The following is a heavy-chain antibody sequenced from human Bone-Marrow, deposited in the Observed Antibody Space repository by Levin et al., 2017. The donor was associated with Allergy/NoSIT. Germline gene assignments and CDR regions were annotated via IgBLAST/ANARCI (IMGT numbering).Heavy chain of an antibody. CDR2: INPNSGGT. Sequence: GGSLRLSCKASGSTFIGYYIHWVRQAPGQGLEWMGRINPNSGGTNYAQKFQGRVTMTRDTSISTAYMEVRRLRSDDTAVYYCANPTTLGNYYDMDVWGQGTTVIVSS. J-gene: IGHJ6*02. CDR1: GSTFIGYY. CDR3: ANPTTLGNYYDMDV. D-gene: IGHD1-1*01. V-gene: IGHV1-2*06.